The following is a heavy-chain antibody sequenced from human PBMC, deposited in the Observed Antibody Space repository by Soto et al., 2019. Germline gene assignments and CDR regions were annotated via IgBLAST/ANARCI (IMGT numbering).Heavy chain of an antibody. V-gene: IGHV1-8*01. CDR1: GYTFTNFD. CDR2: MSPSSGNT. D-gene: IGHD2-15*01. CDR3: ATGRLGDCSDGNCYDEPWFDP. Sequence: QVQLVQSGAEVKKPGASVKVSCEASGYTFTNFDINWVRQATGQGLEWRGWMSPSSGNTGYAQKFQGRVTMTRNTSMTPAYMELSSLRSEDTAVYYCATGRLGDCSDGNCYDEPWFDPWGQGTLVTVSS. J-gene: IGHJ5*02.